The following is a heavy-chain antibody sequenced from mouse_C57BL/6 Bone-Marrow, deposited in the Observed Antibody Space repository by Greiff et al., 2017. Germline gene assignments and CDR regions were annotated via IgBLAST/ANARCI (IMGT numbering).Heavy chain of an antibody. CDR3: ARSRGSSYDWYCDV. Sequence: QVQLQQPGAELVKPGASVKMSCKASGYTFTSYWITWVKQRPGQGLEWIGDIYPGRGSTNSNEKFKSKATLTVDTSSSTAYMQLSSLTSEDSAVYYCARSRGSSYDWYCDVWGTGTTVTVSS. V-gene: IGHV1-55*01. J-gene: IGHJ1*03. CDR1: GYTFTSYW. D-gene: IGHD1-1*01. CDR2: IYPGRGST.